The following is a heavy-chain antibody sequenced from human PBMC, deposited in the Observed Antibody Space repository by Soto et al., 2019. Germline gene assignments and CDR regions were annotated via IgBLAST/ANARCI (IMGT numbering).Heavy chain of an antibody. CDR1: GGTFSSSG. D-gene: IGHD3-16*02. V-gene: IGHV1-69*11. J-gene: IGHJ6*02. Sequence: SVKVSCKASGGTFSSSGFSWVLQAPGQGLEWMGMIVPSLDTTNYAQKFQARVTITADEVTSTAYMELRSLRSEDTAVYYCARWPQPRYTADPYAVDVWGQGTRVTVS. CDR2: IVPSLDTT. CDR3: ARWPQPRYTADPYAVDV.